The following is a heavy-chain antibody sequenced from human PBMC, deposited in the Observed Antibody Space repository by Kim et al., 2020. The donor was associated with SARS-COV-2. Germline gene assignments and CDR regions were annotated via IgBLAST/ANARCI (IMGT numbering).Heavy chain of an antibody. CDR2: T. CDR3: VRVAGSGWFDP. D-gene: IGHD6-19*01. Sequence: TNYTPSLKRRVTISVDTSKNQFSLKLSSVSAADTAVYYCVRVAGSGWFDPWGQGTLVTVSS. J-gene: IGHJ5*02. V-gene: IGHV4-61*02.